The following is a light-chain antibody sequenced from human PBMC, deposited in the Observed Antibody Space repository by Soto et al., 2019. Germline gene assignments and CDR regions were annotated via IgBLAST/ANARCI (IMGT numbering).Light chain of an antibody. Sequence: EIVVTQSPATLSVSPGERATLSCRASQSVGNNFAWYQQKPGQAPRLLIFATSTRATGVPARFSGSGSGTESTRAISSLQSEDFAVYYCQQYGDLPLTFGGGAKVEIE. J-gene: IGKJ4*01. V-gene: IGKV3-15*01. CDR2: ATS. CDR1: QSVGNN. CDR3: QQYGDLPLT.